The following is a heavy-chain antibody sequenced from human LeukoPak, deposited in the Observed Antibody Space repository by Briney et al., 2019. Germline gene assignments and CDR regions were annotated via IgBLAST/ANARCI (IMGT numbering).Heavy chain of an antibody. J-gene: IGHJ4*02. Sequence: GGSLRLSCLASGFAFNTQAMHWVRQAPGKGLEWLAVMSLDGSSIYYADSVKGRFTISRDNSKNTLYLQMNSLRAEDTAVYYCASSTVTTFDYWGQGTLVTVSS. V-gene: IGHV3-30*07. CDR1: GFAFNTQA. D-gene: IGHD4-17*01. CDR3: ASSTVTTFDY. CDR2: MSLDGSSI.